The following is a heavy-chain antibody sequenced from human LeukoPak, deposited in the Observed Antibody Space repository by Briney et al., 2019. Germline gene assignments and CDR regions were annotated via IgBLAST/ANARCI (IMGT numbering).Heavy chain of an antibody. CDR1: GYTFTSCG. V-gene: IGHV1-18*01. Sequence: ASVKVSCKASGYTFTSCGISWVRQAPGQGLEWMGWISAYNGNTNYAQKLQGRVTMTTDTSTSTAYMELRSLRSDDTAVYYCARGDYYGSGTYYKKTVDYWGQGTLVTVSS. J-gene: IGHJ4*02. CDR2: ISAYNGNT. CDR3: ARGDYYGSGTYYKKTVDY. D-gene: IGHD3-10*01.